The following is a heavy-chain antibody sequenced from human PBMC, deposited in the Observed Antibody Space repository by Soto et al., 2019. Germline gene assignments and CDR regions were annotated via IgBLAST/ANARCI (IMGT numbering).Heavy chain of an antibody. CDR1: GFTFSSYG. J-gene: IGHJ6*02. V-gene: IGHV3-30*18. CDR3: AKDGPIYCSGGSCYWLDV. CDR2: ISYDASNK. D-gene: IGHD2-15*01. Sequence: VGSLRLSCAASGFTFSSYGMHWVRQAPGKGLEWVAVISYDASNKYYADSVKGRFTISRDNSKNTLYLQMNSLRAEDTAVYYCAKDGPIYCSGGSCYWLDVWGQGTTVTVSS.